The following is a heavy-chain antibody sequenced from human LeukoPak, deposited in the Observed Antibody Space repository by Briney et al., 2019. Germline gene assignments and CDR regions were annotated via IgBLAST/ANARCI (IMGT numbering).Heavy chain of an antibody. CDR3: ARASIVVVPAAFDY. J-gene: IGHJ4*02. CDR1: GFTFSSYA. CDR2: ISGSGGST. Sequence: SGGSLRLSCAASGFTFSSYAMSWVRQAPGKGLEWVSAISGSGGSTYYADSVKGRFTISRDNSKNTLYLQMNSLRAEDTAVYYCARASIVVVPAAFDYWGQGTLVTVSS. V-gene: IGHV3-23*01. D-gene: IGHD2-2*01.